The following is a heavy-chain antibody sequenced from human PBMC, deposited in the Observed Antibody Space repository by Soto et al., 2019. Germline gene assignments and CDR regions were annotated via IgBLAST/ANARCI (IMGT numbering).Heavy chain of an antibody. J-gene: IGHJ4*02. CDR1: GFTFNNYA. CDR3: VKGRGGSGSLTPRVDF. Sequence: EVQLLESGGGLVQPGGSLRLSCTASGFTFNNYAMTWVRQAPGKGLEWVSAISGGGDTTSYADSVKGRFTVSRDGSKNTLYLQMSSLRAEDTALYSCVKGRGGSGSLTPRVDFWGQGTLVTVSS. V-gene: IGHV3-23*01. CDR2: ISGGGDTT. D-gene: IGHD3-10*01.